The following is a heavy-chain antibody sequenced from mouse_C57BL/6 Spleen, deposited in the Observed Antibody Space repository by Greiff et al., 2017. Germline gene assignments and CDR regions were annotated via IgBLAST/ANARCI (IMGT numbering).Heavy chain of an antibody. D-gene: IGHD2-1*01. Sequence: ESGPGLVKPSQSLSLTCSVTGYSITSGYYWNWIRQFPGNKLEWMGYISYDGSNNYNPSLKNRISITRDTSKNQFFLKLNSVTTEDTATYYCARDDGNYQAWFAYWGQGTLVTVSA. J-gene: IGHJ3*01. CDR1: GYSITSGYY. CDR2: ISYDGSN. V-gene: IGHV3-6*01. CDR3: ARDDGNYQAWFAY.